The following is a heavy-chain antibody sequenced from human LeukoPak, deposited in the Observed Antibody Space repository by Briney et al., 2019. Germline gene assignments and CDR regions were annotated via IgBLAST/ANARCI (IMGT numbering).Heavy chain of an antibody. CDR2: ISSSGSTI. CDR3: ARVMVTMDAFDI. J-gene: IGHJ3*02. V-gene: IGHV3-11*04. Sequence: PGGSLRLSCTVSGFTVSSNSMSWVRQAPGKGLEWVSYISSSGSTIYYADSVKGRFTISRDNAKNSLYLQMNSLRAEDTAVYYCARVMVTMDAFDIWGQGTMVTVSS. CDR1: GFTVSSNS. D-gene: IGHD4-23*01.